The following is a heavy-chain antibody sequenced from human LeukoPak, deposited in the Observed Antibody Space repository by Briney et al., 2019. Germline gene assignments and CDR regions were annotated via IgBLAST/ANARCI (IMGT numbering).Heavy chain of an antibody. D-gene: IGHD6-19*01. CDR1: GGTFSSYA. Sequence: SVKVSCKASGGTFSSYAISWVRQAPGQGLEWMGGIIPIFGTANYAQKFQGRVTITADKSTSTAYMELSSLRSEDTAVYYCATDRGSGWYYRVFDYWGQGTLVTVSS. V-gene: IGHV1-69*06. CDR3: ATDRGSGWYYRVFDY. CDR2: IIPIFGTA. J-gene: IGHJ4*02.